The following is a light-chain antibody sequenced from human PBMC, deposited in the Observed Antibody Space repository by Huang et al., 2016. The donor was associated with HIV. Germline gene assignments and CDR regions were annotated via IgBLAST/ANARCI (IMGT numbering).Light chain of an antibody. CDR2: GSS. CDR3: QQTYTFPA. J-gene: IGKJ1*01. V-gene: IGKV1-39*01. Sequence: DIQLTQSPSSLSASVGDRVTITCRASQTITTYLNWYQQKPGKAPHLLIYGSSNLQSGFPSMFSGSGSGTDFTLIISGLQPEDFATYYCQQTYTFPAFGRGTKVEIK. CDR1: QTITTY.